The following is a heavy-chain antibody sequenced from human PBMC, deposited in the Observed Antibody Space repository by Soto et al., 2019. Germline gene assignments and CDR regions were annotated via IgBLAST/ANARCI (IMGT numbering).Heavy chain of an antibody. V-gene: IGHV3-48*03. CDR2: ISSAGDSS. CDR1: GFTFSSYE. CDR3: ARVYCSTTTCHVQAFDS. Sequence: GGSLRLSCAASGFTFSSYEMNWVRQGPGKTLEWVSYISSAGDSSYYADSVKSRFTISRDNAKNSLYLQMNSLRVEDTAVYYCARVYCSTTTCHVQAFDSWGQGTLVTVSS. J-gene: IGHJ4*02. D-gene: IGHD2-2*01.